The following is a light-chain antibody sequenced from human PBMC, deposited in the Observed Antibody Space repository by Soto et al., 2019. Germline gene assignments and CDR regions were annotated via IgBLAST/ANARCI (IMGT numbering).Light chain of an antibody. CDR3: QQFGNSPYT. V-gene: IGKV3-20*01. Sequence: EIVLTQSPGTLSLSPGERPTLSCRASQSVSSSYLAWYQQKPGQAPRLLIYGASSRATGIPDRFSGSGSGTDFTLTISRLEPEDFAVYSCQQFGNSPYTFGQGTRLEIK. J-gene: IGKJ2*01. CDR1: QSVSSSY. CDR2: GAS.